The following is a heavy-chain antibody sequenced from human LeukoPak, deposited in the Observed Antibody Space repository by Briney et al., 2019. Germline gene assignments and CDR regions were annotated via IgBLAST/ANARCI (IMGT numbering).Heavy chain of an antibody. V-gene: IGHV4-59*01. CDR2: AHHSGTT. J-gene: IGHJ3*02. Sequence: SETLSLTCTVSGGSFSVYYWNWIRQPPGKGLEWIGFAHHSGTTKYNPSLKSLFTISVDTSESQFSLKLSSVTAADTAIHYCPGYDVGSSWATAFHTWGRRTMVTVSS. CDR1: GGSFSVYY. D-gene: IGHD6-13*01. CDR3: PGYDVGSSWATAFHT.